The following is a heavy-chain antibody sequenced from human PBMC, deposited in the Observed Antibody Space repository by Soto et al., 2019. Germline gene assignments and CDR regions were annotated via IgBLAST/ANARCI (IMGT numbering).Heavy chain of an antibody. D-gene: IGHD3-3*01. CDR3: AKRGGITIFGVVTPNYYGMDV. CDR2: IIPIFGTA. J-gene: IGHJ6*02. V-gene: IGHV1-69*13. Sequence: ASVKVSCKASRVAFSKFIVTWVRQAPGLGLERVGGIIPIFGTANYAQKCQGRVTITADESTSTSYMEVNNLRAEDTAVYYCAKRGGITIFGVVTPNYYGMDVWGQGTTVTVSS. CDR1: RVAFSKFI.